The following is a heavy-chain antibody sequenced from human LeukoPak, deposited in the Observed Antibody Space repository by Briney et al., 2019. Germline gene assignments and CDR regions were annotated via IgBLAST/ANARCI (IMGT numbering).Heavy chain of an antibody. J-gene: IGHJ5*02. CDR3: ARDSDYSGNGNGDWFDP. CDR2: ISNYFGVT. CDR1: GVRFTSFG. V-gene: IGHV1-18*04. D-gene: IGHD4-11*01. Sequence: ASVNVSCKASGVRFTSFGVSWVRQAPGQGLEWMGWISNYFGVTHYAEKFEDRVTMTIDTSTATAYMELRSLRYDDTAIYYCARDSDYSGNGNGDWFDPWGQGTVVTVSS.